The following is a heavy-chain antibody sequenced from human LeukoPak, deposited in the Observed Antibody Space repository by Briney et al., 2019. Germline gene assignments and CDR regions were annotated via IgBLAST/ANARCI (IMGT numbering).Heavy chain of an antibody. V-gene: IGHV4-59*08. CDR2: IYYSGST. D-gene: IGHD3-10*01. CDR1: GGSISSYY. J-gene: IGHJ4*02. Sequence: SETLSLTCTVSGGSISSYYWSWIRQPPGKGLEWIGYIYYSGSTNYNPSLKSRVTISVDTSKNQFSLKLSSVTAADTAVYYCARQSLLWFGELLDYFDYWGQGTLVTVSS. CDR3: ARQSLLWFGELLDYFDY.